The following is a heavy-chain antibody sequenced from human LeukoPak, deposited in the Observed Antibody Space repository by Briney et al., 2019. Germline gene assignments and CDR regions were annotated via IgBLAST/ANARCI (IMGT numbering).Heavy chain of an antibody. J-gene: IGHJ4*02. V-gene: IGHV3-23*01. Sequence: GGSLRLSCAASGFTFSSYAMSWVRQVPGKGLEWVSAISGSGGSTYYADSVKGRFTISRDNSKNTLYLQMNSLRAEDTAVYYCAKVSDSSGYYYFDYWGQGTLVTVSS. CDR2: ISGSGGST. CDR1: GFTFSSYA. CDR3: AKVSDSSGYYYFDY. D-gene: IGHD3-22*01.